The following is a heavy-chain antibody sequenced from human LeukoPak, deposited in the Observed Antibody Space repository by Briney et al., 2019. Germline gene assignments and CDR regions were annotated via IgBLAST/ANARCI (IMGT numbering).Heavy chain of an antibody. CDR3: AKDGAAGIIRNRDYGMDV. V-gene: IGHV3-30*18. CDR1: GFTFSSYG. Sequence: GGSLRLSCAASGFTFSSYGMHWVRQAPGKGLEWVAVISYDGSNKYYADSVKGRFTISRDNSKNTLYLQMNSLRAEDTAVYYCAKDGAAGIIRNRDYGMDVWGQGTTVTVSS. J-gene: IGHJ6*02. CDR2: ISYDGSNK. D-gene: IGHD6-13*01.